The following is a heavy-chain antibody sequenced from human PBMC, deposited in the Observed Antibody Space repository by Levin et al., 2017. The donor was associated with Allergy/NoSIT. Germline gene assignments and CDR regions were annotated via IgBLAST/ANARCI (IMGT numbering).Heavy chain of an antibody. CDR2: IYTSGST. D-gene: IGHD3-10*01. CDR1: GGSISSYY. J-gene: IGHJ3*02. Sequence: PSETLSLTCTVSGGSISSYYWSWIRQPAGKGLEWIGRIYTSGSTNYNPSLKSRVTMSVDTSKNQFSLKLSSVTAADTAVYYCARAYYYGSGSYYSWAFDIWGQGTMVIVSS. CDR3: ARAYYYGSGSYYSWAFDI. V-gene: IGHV4-4*07.